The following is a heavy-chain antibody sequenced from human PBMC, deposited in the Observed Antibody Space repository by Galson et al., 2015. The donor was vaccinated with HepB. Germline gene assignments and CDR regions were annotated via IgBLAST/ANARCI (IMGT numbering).Heavy chain of an antibody. CDR1: GFTFSSYG. D-gene: IGHD6-19*01. CDR3: AKQFRPGIAVAGGIDY. J-gene: IGHJ4*02. CDR2: ISYDGSNK. Sequence: SLRLSCAASGFTFSSYGMHWVRQAPGKGLEWVAVISYDGSNKYYADSVKGRFTISRDNSKNTLYLQMNSLRAEDTAVYYCAKQFRPGIAVAGGIDYWGQGTLVTVSS. V-gene: IGHV3-30*18.